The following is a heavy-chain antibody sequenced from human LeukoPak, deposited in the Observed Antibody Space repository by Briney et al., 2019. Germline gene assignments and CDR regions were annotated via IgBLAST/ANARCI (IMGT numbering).Heavy chain of an antibody. J-gene: IGHJ4*02. CDR3: ARDGVGSGWYRGVDY. CDR1: GYSISSGYY. D-gene: IGHD6-19*01. V-gene: IGHV4-38-2*02. Sequence: KPSETLSLTCAVSGYSISSGYYWGWIRQPPGKGLEWIGSIYHSGSTYYNPSLKSRVTISVDTSKNQISLKLSSVTAADTAVYYCARDGVGSGWYRGVDYWGQGTLVTVSS. CDR2: IYHSGST.